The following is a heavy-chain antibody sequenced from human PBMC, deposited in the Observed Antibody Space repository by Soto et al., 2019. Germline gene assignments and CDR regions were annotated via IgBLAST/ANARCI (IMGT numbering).Heavy chain of an antibody. Sequence: PXGSLRLSCAASGFTLSSYAMSWVRQAPGKGLEWVSAISGSGGSTYYADSVKGRFTISRDNSKNTLYLQMNSLRAEDTAVYYCAKSPRASNKWLEGYYFDYWGQGTLVTVS. J-gene: IGHJ4*02. CDR2: ISGSGGST. CDR1: GFTLSSYA. CDR3: AKSPRASNKWLEGYYFDY. D-gene: IGHD3-22*01. V-gene: IGHV3-23*01.